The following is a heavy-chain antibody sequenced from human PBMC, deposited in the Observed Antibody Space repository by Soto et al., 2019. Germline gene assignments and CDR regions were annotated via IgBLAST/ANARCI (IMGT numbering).Heavy chain of an antibody. CDR3: ARGSAYDREPFDY. CDR1: GYTFTSHY. D-gene: IGHD5-12*01. V-gene: IGHV1-46*03. CDR2: INPTGGGA. J-gene: IGHJ4*02. Sequence: QVQLVQSGAEVKKPGASVKISCKASGYTFTSHYMHWVRQAPGQGLEWVGMINPTGGGASYEQKFQGRVTMTRDTSTSTVYMELSSLRSEDTAVYFCARGSAYDREPFDYWGQGTLVTVSS.